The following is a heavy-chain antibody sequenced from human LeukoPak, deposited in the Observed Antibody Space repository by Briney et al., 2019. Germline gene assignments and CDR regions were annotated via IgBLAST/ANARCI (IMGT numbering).Heavy chain of an antibody. CDR1: GFTFSSYS. V-gene: IGHV3-48*02. J-gene: IGHJ4*02. Sequence: GGSLRLSCAASGFTFSSYSITWVRQAPGKGLEWVSYISSSSSTIYYADSVKGRFTISRDNAKNSLYLQMNSLRDEDTAVYYCARGIAAAGYYFDYWGQGTRATVSS. D-gene: IGHD6-13*01. CDR2: ISSSSSTI. CDR3: ARGIAAAGYYFDY.